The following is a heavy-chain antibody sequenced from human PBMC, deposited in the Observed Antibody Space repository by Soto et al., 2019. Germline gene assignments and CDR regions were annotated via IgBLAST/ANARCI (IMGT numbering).Heavy chain of an antibody. CDR2: IVPIVDTS. CDR1: GGTFSSYA. Sequence: QVQLVQSGAEVRQPASSVKVSCKTSGGTFSSYAISWVRQAPGQGLEWMGGIVPIVDTSTYAQKFQGRVTITADESKSTVYMELSSLRSDDTAVYYCVRVVAIPGYPDNWGLGTLVTVSS. J-gene: IGHJ4*02. CDR3: VRVVAIPGYPDN. D-gene: IGHD5-12*01. V-gene: IGHV1-69*12.